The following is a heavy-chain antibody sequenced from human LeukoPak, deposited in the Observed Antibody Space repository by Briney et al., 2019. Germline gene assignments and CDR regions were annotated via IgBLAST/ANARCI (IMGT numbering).Heavy chain of an antibody. V-gene: IGHV4-59*01. CDR3: ARGGYDILTGYLVNWFDP. CDR2: IYYSGST. D-gene: IGHD3-9*01. CDR1: GGSISSYY. J-gene: IGHJ5*02. Sequence: SETLSLTCTVSGGSISSYYWSWIRQPPGKGLEWIGYIYYSGSTNYNPSLKSRVTISVDTSKNQLSLKLSSVTAADTAVYYCARGGYDILTGYLVNWFDPWGQGTLVTVSS.